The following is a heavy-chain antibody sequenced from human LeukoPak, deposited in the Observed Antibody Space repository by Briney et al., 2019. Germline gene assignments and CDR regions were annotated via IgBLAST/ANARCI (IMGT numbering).Heavy chain of an antibody. CDR1: GFTFNTHG. V-gene: IGHV3-33*06. D-gene: IGHD3-3*01. Sequence: GGSLRLSCAASGFTFNTHGMHWVRQAPGKGLGWVAAIWFDGSVKHYSDAVKGRFTISRDNSLNTLYLQMNSVRVEDTAMYYCAKDTAIQFLEPAFWGQGTLVTVSS. CDR3: AKDTAIQFLEPAF. J-gene: IGHJ4*02. CDR2: IWFDGSVK.